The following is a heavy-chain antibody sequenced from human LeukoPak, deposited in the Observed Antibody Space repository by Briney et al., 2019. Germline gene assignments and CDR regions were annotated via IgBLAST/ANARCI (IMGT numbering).Heavy chain of an antibody. CDR2: ISSSSSYI. J-gene: IGHJ4*02. CDR1: GFTFSSYS. D-gene: IGHD5-12*01. CDR3: VRAGYSGYDWPFDY. V-gene: IGHV3-21*01. Sequence: GGSLRLSCAASGFTFSSYSMKWVRQAPGKGLEWVSSISSSSSYIYYADSVKGRFTISRDNAKNSLYLQMNSLRAEDTAVYYCVRAGYSGYDWPFDYWGRGTLVTVSP.